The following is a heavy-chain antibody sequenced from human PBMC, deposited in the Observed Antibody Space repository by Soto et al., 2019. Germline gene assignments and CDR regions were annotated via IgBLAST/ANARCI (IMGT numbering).Heavy chain of an antibody. D-gene: IGHD2-8*02. J-gene: IGHJ4*02. CDR3: ARDKITGLFKY. CDR2: INHSGNT. Sequence: QVQIQQWGAGLLKPSETLSLTCAVYGGSFSGYYWTWIRQPPGPGLEWIGEINHSGNTNYNPSLKSRVTISVDTSKNQYSLKLTSVTAADTAVYYCARDKITGLFKYRGQGTLVSVSS. CDR1: GGSFSGYY. V-gene: IGHV4-34*01.